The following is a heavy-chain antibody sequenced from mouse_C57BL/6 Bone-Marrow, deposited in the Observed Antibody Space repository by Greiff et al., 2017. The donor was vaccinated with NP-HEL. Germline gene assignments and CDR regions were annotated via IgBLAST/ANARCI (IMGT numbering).Heavy chain of an antibody. D-gene: IGHD2-2*01. J-gene: IGHJ3*01. CDR1: GYTFTSYW. CDR2: INPSNGGT. CDR3: ARSGLYYGFFFAY. Sequence: HVQLQQPGTELVKPGASVKLSCKASGYTFTSYWMHWVKQRPGQGLEWIGNINPSNGGTNYNEKFKSKATLTVDKSSSTAYMQLSSLTSEDSAVYYCARSGLYYGFFFAYWGQGTLVTVSA. V-gene: IGHV1-53*01.